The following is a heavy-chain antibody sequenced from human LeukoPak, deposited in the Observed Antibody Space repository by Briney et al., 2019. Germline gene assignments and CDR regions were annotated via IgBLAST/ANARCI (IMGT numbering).Heavy chain of an antibody. CDR2: IYYSGST. CDR1: GGSISSYY. Sequence: SETLSLTCTVSGGSISSYYWSWLRQPPGKGLEWIGYIYYSGSTNYNPSLKSRVTTSVDTSKNQFSLKLSSVTAADTAVYYCARQYCSSTSCSFDYWGQGTLVTVSS. J-gene: IGHJ4*02. CDR3: ARQYCSSTSCSFDY. D-gene: IGHD2-2*01. V-gene: IGHV4-59*01.